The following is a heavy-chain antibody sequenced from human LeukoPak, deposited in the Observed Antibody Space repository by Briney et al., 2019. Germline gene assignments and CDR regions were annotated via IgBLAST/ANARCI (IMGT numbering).Heavy chain of an antibody. CDR3: ARDTAVGIDY. V-gene: IGHV3-74*01. J-gene: IGHJ4*02. D-gene: IGHD4-23*01. CDR1: GGSFSGYY. CDR2: INSDGSST. Sequence: PSETLSLTCAVYGGSFSGYYWSWIRQPPGKGLVWVSRINSDGSSTSYADSVKGRFTISRDNAKNTLYLQMNSLRAEDTAVYYCARDTAVGIDYWGQGTLVTVSS.